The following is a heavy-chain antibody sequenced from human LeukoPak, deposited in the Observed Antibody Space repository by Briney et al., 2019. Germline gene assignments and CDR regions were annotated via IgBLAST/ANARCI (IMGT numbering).Heavy chain of an antibody. CDR3: ARDWAITMIVVADDY. J-gene: IGHJ4*02. CDR2: INPNSGGT. CDR1: GYTFTGYY. Sequence: GASVKVSCKASGYTFTGYYMHWVRQAPGQGLEWMGWINPNSGGTNYAQKFQGRVNMTRDTSISTAYMELSRLRSDDTAVYYCARDWAITMIVVADDYWGQGTLVTVSS. D-gene: IGHD3-22*01. V-gene: IGHV1-2*02.